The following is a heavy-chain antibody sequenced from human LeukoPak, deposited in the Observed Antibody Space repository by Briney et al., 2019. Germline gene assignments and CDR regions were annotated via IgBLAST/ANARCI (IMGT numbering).Heavy chain of an antibody. Sequence: GGSLRLSCAASGFTFSSYALSWVRQAPGKGLEWVSTVSGSGHTTYYADSVKGRFTISRDNAKNSLYLQMNSLRAEDTAVYYCATETNYYDTSGTLFDYWGQGTLVTVSS. CDR1: GFTFSSYA. CDR2: VSGSGHTT. CDR3: ATETNYYDTSGTLFDY. J-gene: IGHJ4*02. V-gene: IGHV3-23*01. D-gene: IGHD3-22*01.